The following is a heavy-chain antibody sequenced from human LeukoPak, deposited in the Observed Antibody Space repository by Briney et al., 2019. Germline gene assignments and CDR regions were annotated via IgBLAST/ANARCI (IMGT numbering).Heavy chain of an antibody. CDR1: GYTFNRHG. D-gene: IGHD6-19*01. J-gene: IGHJ4*02. V-gene: IGHV1-18*01. CDR3: ARDPSNTSGYYIYFGY. CDR2: ISAYNGDT. Sequence: ASVKVSCKASGYTFNRHGISWARQAPGQGLEWMGWISAYNGDTKYAQKFQGRVTLTIDTSTSTAYMEVRSLRSDDTAMYYCARDPSNTSGYYIYFGYWGQGTLVTVSS.